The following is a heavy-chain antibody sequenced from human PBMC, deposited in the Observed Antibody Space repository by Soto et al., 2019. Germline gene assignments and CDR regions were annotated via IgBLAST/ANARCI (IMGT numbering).Heavy chain of an antibody. Sequence: QVQLVESGGGVVQPGRSLRLSCAASGFTFSSYGMHWVRQAPGKGLEWVAVIWYDGSNKYYAYSVKGRVTISRDNSKNTLYLQMNSLRPEDTAVYYCSRPVTRGLRLGGFDYWGQGTLVTVSS. CDR3: SRPVTRGLRLGGFDY. CDR2: IWYDGSNK. V-gene: IGHV3-33*01. D-gene: IGHD3-16*01. CDR1: GFTFSSYG. J-gene: IGHJ4*02.